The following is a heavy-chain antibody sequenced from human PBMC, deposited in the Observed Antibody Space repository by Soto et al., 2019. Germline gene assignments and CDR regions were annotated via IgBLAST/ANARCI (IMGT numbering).Heavy chain of an antibody. CDR1: GGSFSGYY. Sequence: QVQLQQWGAGLLKPSETLSLTCAVYGGSFSGYYWSWIRQPPGKGLEWIGEINHRGSTNYNPSLKSRVTISVHTSKNQFSLKLSSVTAADTAVYYCARRPKQSSHLKIDYWGQGTLVTGSS. V-gene: IGHV4-34*01. CDR2: INHRGST. CDR3: ARRPKQSSHLKIDY. J-gene: IGHJ4*02. D-gene: IGHD6-19*01.